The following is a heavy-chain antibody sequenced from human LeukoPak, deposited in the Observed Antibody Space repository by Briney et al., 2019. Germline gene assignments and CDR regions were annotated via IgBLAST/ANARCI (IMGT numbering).Heavy chain of an antibody. V-gene: IGHV1-69*13. CDR3: ARVALGRRWLPSSYYYGMDV. D-gene: IGHD5-24*01. CDR1: GGTFSSYG. J-gene: IGHJ6*02. CDR2: IIPIFGTA. Sequence: SVKVSCKASGGTFSSYGINWVRQAPGQGLEWMGGIIPIFGTADYAPKFQSRVTITADESTSTAYVELSNLRSEDTAVYYCARVALGRRWLPSSYYYGMDVWGQGTTVTVSS.